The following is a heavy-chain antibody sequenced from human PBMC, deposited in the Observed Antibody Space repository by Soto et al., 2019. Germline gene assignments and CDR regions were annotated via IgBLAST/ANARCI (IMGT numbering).Heavy chain of an antibody. CDR3: ASRGMVRGVIRTYGMDV. V-gene: IGHV3-21*01. CDR1: GFTFSSYS. J-gene: IGHJ6*02. CDR2: ISSSSSYI. Sequence: GGSLRLSCAASGFTFSSYSMNWVRQAPGKWLEWVSSISSSSSYIYYADSVKGRFTISRDNAKNSLYLQMNSLRAEDTAVYYCASRGMVRGVIRTYGMDVWGQGXTVTVYS. D-gene: IGHD3-10*01.